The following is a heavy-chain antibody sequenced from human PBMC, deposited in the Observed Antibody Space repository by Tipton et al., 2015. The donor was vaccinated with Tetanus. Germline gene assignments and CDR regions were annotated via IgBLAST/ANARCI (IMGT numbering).Heavy chain of an antibody. CDR1: GFTFSTYG. CDR3: AESPPSITGAVYFDN. J-gene: IGHJ4*02. CDR2: ISYDGINI. Sequence: QVQLVQSGGGVVQPGKSLRLSCAASGFTFSTYGIHWVRQAPGKGLEWVALISYDGINIHYGDSVKGRFTISRDNSKNTLFLQIDSLRAEDTAVYYCAESPPSITGAVYFDNWGRGTLVTVSS. V-gene: IGHV3-30*18. D-gene: IGHD1-20*01.